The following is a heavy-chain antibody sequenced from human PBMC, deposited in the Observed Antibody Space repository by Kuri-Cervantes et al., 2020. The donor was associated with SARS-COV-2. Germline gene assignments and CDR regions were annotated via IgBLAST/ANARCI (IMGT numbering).Heavy chain of an antibody. CDR2: IFHTGSN. V-gene: IGHV4-61*01. J-gene: IGHJ5*02. CDR3: ATKLFGEHWFDP. D-gene: IGHD3-10*01. CDR1: GASMSDPMSHYY. Sequence: GSLRLFCTVSGASMSDPMSHYYWNWIRLTPGKGLEWIGYIFHTGSNSQNPSLKSRVTISLDTSKNQFSLSLNSVTPADTAVYYCATKLFGEHWFDPWGQGILVTVSS.